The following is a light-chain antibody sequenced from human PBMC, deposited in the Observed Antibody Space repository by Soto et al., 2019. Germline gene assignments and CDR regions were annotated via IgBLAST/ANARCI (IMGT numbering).Light chain of an antibody. V-gene: IGLV8-61*01. Sequence: QTVVTQESSFSVSPGGTVTLTCCLISGSVSTANNPNWYQQTPGQAPRTLIYSTSTRSSGVPDRFSGSILGNKAALTITGAQADDESYYYCALFMGNGISVFGTGTKLTVL. CDR1: SGSVSTANN. CDR3: ALFMGNGISV. CDR2: STS. J-gene: IGLJ1*01.